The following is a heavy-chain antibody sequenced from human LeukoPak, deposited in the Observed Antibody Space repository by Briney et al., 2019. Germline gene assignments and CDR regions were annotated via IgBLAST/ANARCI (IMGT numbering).Heavy chain of an antibody. CDR3: ARGSIAVAGTVIDY. CDR2: ISAYNGNT. J-gene: IGHJ4*02. D-gene: IGHD6-19*01. Sequence: ASVKVSCKASGGTFSSYAISWVRQAPGQGLEWMGWISAYNGNTNYAQKLQGRVTVTTDTSTSTAYMELRSLRSDDTAVYYCARGSIAVAGTVIDYWGQGTLVTVSS. V-gene: IGHV1-18*01. CDR1: GGTFSSYA.